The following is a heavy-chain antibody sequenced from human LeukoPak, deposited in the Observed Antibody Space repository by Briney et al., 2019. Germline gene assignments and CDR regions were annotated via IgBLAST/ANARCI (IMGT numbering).Heavy chain of an antibody. Sequence: GGSLRLSCAASGFTFSSYAMSWVRQAPGRGLEWVSTISGSGGSTYYADSVKGRFTISRDNSKNTLYLQTNSLRGEDTAVYHCAKGVPDYIHYFDYWGQGTLVTVSS. CDR2: ISGSGGST. D-gene: IGHD3-10*01. CDR3: AKGVPDYIHYFDY. V-gene: IGHV3-23*01. CDR1: GFTFSSYA. J-gene: IGHJ4*02.